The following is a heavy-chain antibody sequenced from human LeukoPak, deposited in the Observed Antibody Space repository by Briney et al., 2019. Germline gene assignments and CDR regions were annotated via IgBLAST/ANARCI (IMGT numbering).Heavy chain of an antibody. J-gene: IGHJ4*02. V-gene: IGHV3-66*01. D-gene: IGHD6-13*01. CDR2: IYSGGTT. Sequence: GGSLRLSCVASGFTVSSNYMSWVRQAPGKGLEWVSVIYSGGTTYYADSVKGRFTISRDNSKNTLYLQMNSLRAEDTAVYYCARGLAGGGSYYFDYWGQGTLVTVSS. CDR1: GFTVSSNY. CDR3: ARGLAGGGSYYFDY.